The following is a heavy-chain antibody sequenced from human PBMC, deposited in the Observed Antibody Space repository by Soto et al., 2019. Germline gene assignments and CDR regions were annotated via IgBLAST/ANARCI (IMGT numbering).Heavy chain of an antibody. CDR2: ISYDGNTK. D-gene: IGHD3-9*01. Sequence: PGGSLRLSCAASGFIFSTYAMHWVRQPPGKGLEWVAVISYDGNTKDYADSVKGRFTISRDNSKNTVYLQMSSLRTEDTAVYYCARPGSGYDVLTCGYFYYYHTVDVWGQGTTVTVSS. J-gene: IGHJ6*02. CDR3: ARPGSGYDVLTCGYFYYYHTVDV. V-gene: IGHV3-30-3*01. CDR1: GFIFSTYA.